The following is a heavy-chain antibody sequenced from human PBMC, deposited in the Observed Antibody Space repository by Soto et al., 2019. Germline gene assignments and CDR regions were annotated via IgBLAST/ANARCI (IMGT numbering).Heavy chain of an antibody. Sequence: SETLSLTCTVSGGSVSSGSYYWSWIRQPPGKGLEWIGYIYYSGSTNYNPSLKSRVTISVDTSKNQFSLKLSSVTAADTAVYYCARDRCTNGVCRTLNYYGMDVWGQGTTVTVSS. CDR2: IYYSGST. CDR3: ARDRCTNGVCRTLNYYGMDV. D-gene: IGHD2-8*01. V-gene: IGHV4-61*01. CDR1: GGSVSSGSYY. J-gene: IGHJ6*02.